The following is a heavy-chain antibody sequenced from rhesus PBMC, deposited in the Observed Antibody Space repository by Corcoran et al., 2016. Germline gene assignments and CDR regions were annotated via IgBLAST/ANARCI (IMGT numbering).Heavy chain of an antibody. J-gene: IGHJ4*01. CDR1: GGSFSSYW. CDR3: ARYTATVRDY. V-gene: IGHV4-80*01. Sequence: QVQLQESGPGLVKPSETLSLTCAVSGGSFSSYWWSWIRQPPGKGLGWIGESNGNRWTTTDTPSLKCRVTISKDASKSQFSLKLSSVTAADTAVYYCARYTATVRDYWGQGVLVTVSS. CDR2: SNGNRWTT. D-gene: IGHD5-12*01.